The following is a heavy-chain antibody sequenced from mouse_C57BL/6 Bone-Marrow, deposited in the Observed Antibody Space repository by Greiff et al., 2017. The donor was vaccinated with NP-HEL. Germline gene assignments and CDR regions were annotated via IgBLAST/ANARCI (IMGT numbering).Heavy chain of an antibody. Sequence: VQLQQSGAELVRPGASVKLSCTASAFNIKDDYMHWVKQRPEQGLEWIGWIDPENGDTEYASKFQGKATITADTSSNTAYLQLSSLTSEDTAVYYCTTGGCDFDYWGQGTTLTVSS. CDR1: AFNIKDDY. CDR3: TTGGCDFDY. V-gene: IGHV14-4*01. J-gene: IGHJ2*01. CDR2: IDPENGDT.